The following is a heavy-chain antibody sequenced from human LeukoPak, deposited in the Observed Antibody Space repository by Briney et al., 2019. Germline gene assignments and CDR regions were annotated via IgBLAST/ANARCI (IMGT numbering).Heavy chain of an antibody. J-gene: IGHJ4*02. V-gene: IGHV3-23*01. CDR3: AGNFGN. Sequence: GGSLRLSCEASGFPFSSYAMSWVRQAPGKGLEWVSVISGSGDSTYYADSVEGRCTSSRDNSKDALYLQMNSLRAEDTAVYFCAGNFGNWGQGTLVTVSS. CDR2: ISGSGDST. CDR1: GFPFSSYA.